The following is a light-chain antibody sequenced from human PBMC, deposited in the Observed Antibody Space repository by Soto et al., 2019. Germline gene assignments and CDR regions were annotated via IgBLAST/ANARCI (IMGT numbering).Light chain of an antibody. CDR2: HAS. CDR1: QSISSW. Sequence: DIQMTQSPSTLSASVGDRVTITCRASQSISSWLAWYQQKPGIAPKLLIYHASNLHSGVPSRFSGSGYGTEFTLTISSLQPDDFATYYCQHYDSLPHTFGQGATLEIK. CDR3: QHYDSLPHT. V-gene: IGKV1-5*01. J-gene: IGKJ2*01.